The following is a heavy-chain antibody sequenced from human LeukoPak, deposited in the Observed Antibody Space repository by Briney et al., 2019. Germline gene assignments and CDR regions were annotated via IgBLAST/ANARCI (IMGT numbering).Heavy chain of an antibody. CDR3: ARHASGSGSYPAIGFDY. CDR2: INHSGST. D-gene: IGHD1-26*01. V-gene: IGHV4-34*01. Sequence: SETLSLTCAVYGGSFSGYYWSWIRQPPGKGLEWIGEINHSGSTNYNPSLKSRVTISVDTPKNQFSLKLSSVTAADTAVYYCARHASGSGSYPAIGFDYWGQGTLVTVSS. CDR1: GGSFSGYY. J-gene: IGHJ4*02.